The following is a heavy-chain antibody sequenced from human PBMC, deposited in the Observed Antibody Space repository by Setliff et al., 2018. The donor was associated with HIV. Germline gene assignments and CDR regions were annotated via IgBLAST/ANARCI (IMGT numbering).Heavy chain of an antibody. V-gene: IGHV4-38-2*01. Sequence: SETLSLTCAVSGYSISSGFYWSWMRQPPGKGLEWIGSIYQSGNTNYNPSLESRLTISVDTAKNQFSLKLSSVTAADPAVYYCAAATTLLSPRAWGQGTLVTVSS. J-gene: IGHJ5*02. CDR1: GYSISSGFY. CDR3: AAATTLLSPRA. CDR2: IYQSGNT. D-gene: IGHD2-15*01.